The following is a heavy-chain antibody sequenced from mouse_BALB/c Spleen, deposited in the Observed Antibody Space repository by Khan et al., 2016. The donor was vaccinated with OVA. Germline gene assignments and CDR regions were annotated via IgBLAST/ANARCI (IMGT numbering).Heavy chain of an antibody. CDR1: GYIFTNYW. Sequence: VKLLESGTELVRPGASVKLSCKTSGYIFTNYWIHWVKQRSGQGLEWIARIYPGTGSAYYNEKFKGKATLTADRSSSTAYMQLSSLKSEDSAVYFCAREKYGNYWGAMDYWGQGTSVTVSS. CDR2: IYPGTGSA. V-gene: IGHV1S132*01. D-gene: IGHD2-10*02. CDR3: AREKYGNYWGAMDY. J-gene: IGHJ4*01.